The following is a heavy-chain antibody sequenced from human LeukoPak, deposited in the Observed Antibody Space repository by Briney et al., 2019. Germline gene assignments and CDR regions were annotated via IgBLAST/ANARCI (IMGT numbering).Heavy chain of an antibody. Sequence: ASVKVSCRASGYTFNNYGISWVRQAPGQGLEWMGWISAYNGNTGYAQKFQGRATMTRNISITTAYMELSSLTSEDTAVYFCARGLQRGDRMVLWFGEFWGDHYYGMDVWGQGTTVTV. CDR3: ARGLQRGDRMVLWFGEFWGDHYYGMDV. CDR1: GYTFNNYG. D-gene: IGHD3-10*01. CDR2: ISAYNGNT. V-gene: IGHV1-8*02. J-gene: IGHJ6*02.